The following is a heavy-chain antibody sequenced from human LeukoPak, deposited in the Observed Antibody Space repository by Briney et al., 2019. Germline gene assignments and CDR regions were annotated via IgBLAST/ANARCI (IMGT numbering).Heavy chain of an antibody. D-gene: IGHD2/OR15-2a*01. CDR1: GFTFSSYA. CDR3: AKYIIGKYMDV. V-gene: IGHV3-23*01. Sequence: GGSLRLSCAASGFTFSSYAMSWVRQAPGKGLEWVSGISGSGGSTYYADSVKGRFTISRDNTENTLYLQMSSLRAEDTAVYYCAKYIIGKYMDVWGKGTTVTVSS. CDR2: ISGSGGST. J-gene: IGHJ6*03.